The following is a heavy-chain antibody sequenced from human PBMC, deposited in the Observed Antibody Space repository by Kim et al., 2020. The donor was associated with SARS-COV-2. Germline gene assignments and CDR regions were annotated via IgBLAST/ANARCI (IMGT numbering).Heavy chain of an antibody. J-gene: IGHJ4*02. CDR1: GFTFNNYW. CDR3: GKIASGQTIDY. Sequence: GGSLRLSCAASGFTFNNYWMSWVRQAPGKGLEWVADIKHDGSEKYYVDGVKGRFTISRDNANNSLFLQMNYMGVDDTAVYYCGKIASGQTIDYWGQGTLVTVSS. CDR2: IKHDGSEK. V-gene: IGHV3-7*01. D-gene: IGHD6-19*01.